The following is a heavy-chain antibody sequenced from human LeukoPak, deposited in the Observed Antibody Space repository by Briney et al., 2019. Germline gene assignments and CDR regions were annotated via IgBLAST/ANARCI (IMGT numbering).Heavy chain of an antibody. CDR1: GFTFSSYS. J-gene: IGHJ4*02. CDR2: ISSSSSYI. Sequence: PGGSLRLSCAASGFTFSSYSMNWGRQAPGKGLEWVSSISSSSSYIYYADSVKGRFTISRDNAKNSLYLQMNSLRAEDTAVYYCLAAAGMRRTDYWGQGTLVTVSS. CDR3: LAAAGMRRTDY. V-gene: IGHV3-21*01. D-gene: IGHD6-13*01.